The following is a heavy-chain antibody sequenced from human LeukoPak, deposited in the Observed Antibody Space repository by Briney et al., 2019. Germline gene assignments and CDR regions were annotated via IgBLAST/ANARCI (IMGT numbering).Heavy chain of an antibody. CDR1: GGTFSSYA. V-gene: IGHV1-69*13. CDR3: ARDAPCTNGVCYFDY. D-gene: IGHD2-8*01. CDR2: IIPIFGTA. Sequence: SVKVSCNASGGTFSSYAISWVRQAPGQGLEWMGGIIPIFGTANYAQKFQGRVTITADESTSTAYMELSSLRSEDTAVYYCARDAPCTNGVCYFDYWGQGTLVTVSS. J-gene: IGHJ4*02.